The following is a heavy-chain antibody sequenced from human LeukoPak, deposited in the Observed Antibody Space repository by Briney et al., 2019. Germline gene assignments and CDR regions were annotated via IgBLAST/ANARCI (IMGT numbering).Heavy chain of an antibody. J-gene: IGHJ4*02. CDR2: IYSGGST. CDR3: AREVDTAMGFDY. V-gene: IGHV3-66*01. CDR1: GFTVSSNY. D-gene: IGHD5-18*01. Sequence: GGSLRLSCAASGFTVSSNYMSWFRQAPGKGLEWVSVIYSGGSTYYADSVKGRFTISRDKSKNTLYLQMNNLRAEDTAVYYCAREVDTAMGFDYWGQGTLVTVSS.